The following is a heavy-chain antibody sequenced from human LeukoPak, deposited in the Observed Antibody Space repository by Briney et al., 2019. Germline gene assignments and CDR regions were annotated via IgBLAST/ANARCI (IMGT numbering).Heavy chain of an antibody. CDR3: ARTIYSYGQSLAY. Sequence: SETLSLTCTVSGGSISSTSYYWGWIRQPPGKGLGWIGSIYYTGSTYYNPSVKSRVTISVDTSKNQFSLKLSSVTAADTAVYYCARTIYSYGQSLAYWGQGTLVTVSS. CDR1: GGSISSTSYY. CDR2: IYYTGST. D-gene: IGHD5-18*01. V-gene: IGHV4-39*01. J-gene: IGHJ4*02.